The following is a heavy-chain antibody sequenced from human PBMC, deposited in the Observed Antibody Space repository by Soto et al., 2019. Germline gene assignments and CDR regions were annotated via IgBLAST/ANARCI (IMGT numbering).Heavy chain of an antibody. CDR1: GGTFSSYA. CDR3: ARDLLPEQQHNGNV. V-gene: IGHV1-69*13. Sequence: SVKVSCKASGGTFSSYAISWVRQAPGQGLEWMGGIIPIFGTANYAQKFQGRVTITADESTSTAYMELSSLRSEDTAVYYCARDLLPEQQHNGNVWGQGTTVPVSS. CDR2: IIPIFGTA. D-gene: IGHD6-13*01. J-gene: IGHJ6*02.